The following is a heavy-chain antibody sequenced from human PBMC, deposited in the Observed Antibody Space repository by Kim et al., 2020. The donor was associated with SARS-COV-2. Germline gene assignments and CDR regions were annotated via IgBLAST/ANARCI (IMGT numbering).Heavy chain of an antibody. Sequence: SETLSLTCTVSGGSISSSSYYWGWIRQPPGKGLEWIGSIYYSGSTYYNPSLKSRVTISVDTSKNQFSLKLSSVTAADTAVYYCASPRKLQVGHCWVYWGQGTLVTVSS. CDR2: IYYSGST. J-gene: IGHJ4*02. CDR1: GGSISSSSYY. CDR3: ASPRKLQVGHCWVY. V-gene: IGHV4-39*01. D-gene: IGHD2-15*01.